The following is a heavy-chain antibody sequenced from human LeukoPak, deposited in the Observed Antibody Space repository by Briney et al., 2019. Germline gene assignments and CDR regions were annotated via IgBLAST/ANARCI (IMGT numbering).Heavy chain of an antibody. CDR3: ARGRRITGTNFDY. CDR2: VSSGSSTI. CDR1: GFTFSDYY. V-gene: IGHV3-11*04. J-gene: IGHJ4*02. D-gene: IGHD1-7*01. Sequence: PGGSLRLSCAASGFTFSDYYMSWIRQAPGKALEWVSYVSSGSSTIYYADSVKGRFTVSRDNGKRSLYLHMNSLRAEDTAVYYCARGRRITGTNFDYWGQGTLVTVSS.